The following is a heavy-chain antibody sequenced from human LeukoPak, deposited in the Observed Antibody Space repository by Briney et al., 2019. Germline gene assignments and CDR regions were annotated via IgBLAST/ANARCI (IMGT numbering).Heavy chain of an antibody. D-gene: IGHD3-22*01. J-gene: IGHJ3*02. CDR1: GGSISSGGYS. Sequence: SQTLSLTCAVSGGSISSGGYSWSWIRQPPGEGLEWIGYIFYGGNTYYNPSLKSRVSISADTSKNQFSLKLSSVTATDTAVYYCARGRYYDSSGYPGGAFDIWGQGTMVTVSS. V-gene: IGHV4-30-4*07. CDR3: ARGRYYDSSGYPGGAFDI. CDR2: IFYGGNT.